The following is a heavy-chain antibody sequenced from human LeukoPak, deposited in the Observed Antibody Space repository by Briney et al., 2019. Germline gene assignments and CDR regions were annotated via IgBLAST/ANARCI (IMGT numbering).Heavy chain of an antibody. J-gene: IGHJ4*02. CDR2: IYYSGST. D-gene: IGHD6-6*01. CDR3: ASNEYSSWAGFRY. Sequence: PSETLSLTCTVSGGSISSYYWSWIRQPPGKGLEWIGYIYYSGSTNYNPSLKSRVTISVDTSKNQFSLRLSSVTAADTAVYYCASNEYSSWAGFRYWGQGTLVTVSS. V-gene: IGHV4-59*01. CDR1: GGSISSYY.